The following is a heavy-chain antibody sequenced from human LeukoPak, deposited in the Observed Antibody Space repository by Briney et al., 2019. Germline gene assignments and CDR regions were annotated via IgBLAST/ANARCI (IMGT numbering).Heavy chain of an antibody. J-gene: IGHJ4*02. CDR3: AKGYYYDSSGSDY. CDR1: GFTFSSYA. CDR2: ISGSGGST. D-gene: IGHD3-22*01. Sequence: GGSLRLSCAASGFTFSSYAMSWVRQAPGKGLEWVSAISGSGGSTYYADSVKGRFTISRDNSKNALYLQTNSLRAEDTAVYYCAKGYYYDSSGSDYWGQGTLVTVSS. V-gene: IGHV3-23*01.